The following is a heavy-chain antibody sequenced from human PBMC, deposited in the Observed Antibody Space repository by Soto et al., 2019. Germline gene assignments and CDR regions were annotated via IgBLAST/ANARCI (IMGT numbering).Heavy chain of an antibody. CDR3: ARDEKYSCSGGGGCYYLDY. Sequence: QVQLVQSGAEVKKPGASVKVSCKASGYTFTRYGISWVRQAPGQGLEWMGWISASNGNRNSARDLQDRITMTTDTSTSTAYMELRTLRSDDTAIYYCARDEKYSCSGGGGCYYLDYWGQGTLVTVSS. CDR1: GYTFTRYG. CDR2: ISASNGNR. D-gene: IGHD2-15*01. V-gene: IGHV1-18*01. J-gene: IGHJ4*02.